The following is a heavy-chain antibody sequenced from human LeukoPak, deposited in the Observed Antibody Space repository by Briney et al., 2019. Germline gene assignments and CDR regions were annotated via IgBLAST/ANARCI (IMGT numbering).Heavy chain of an antibody. CDR2: IYTSGST. CDR3: ARVGEPSSPTNRKYYYYYMDV. Sequence: SETLSLTCTVSGGSISSYYWSWIRQPPGKGLEGIGYIYTSGSTNYNPSLKSRVTISVDTSKNQFSLKLSSVTAADTAVYYCARVGEPSSPTNRKYYYYYMDVWGKGTTVTVSS. D-gene: IGHD1-26*01. V-gene: IGHV4-4*09. J-gene: IGHJ6*03. CDR1: GGSISSYY.